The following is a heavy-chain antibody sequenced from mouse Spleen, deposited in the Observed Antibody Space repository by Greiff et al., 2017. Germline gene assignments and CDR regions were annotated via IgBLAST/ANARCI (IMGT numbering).Heavy chain of an antibody. CDR3: ARQELGRGDYFDY. Sequence: EVHLVESGGGLVQPGGSLKLSCAASGFTFSSYIMSWVRQTPEKRLEWVAYISNGGGSAYCPDTVKGRFTISRDNAKNTLYLQMSSLKSEDTAMYYCARQELGRGDYFDYWGQGTLVTVSA. CDR2: ISNGGGSA. J-gene: IGHJ3*01. D-gene: IGHD4-1*01. CDR1: GFTFSSYI. V-gene: IGHV5-12-2*01.